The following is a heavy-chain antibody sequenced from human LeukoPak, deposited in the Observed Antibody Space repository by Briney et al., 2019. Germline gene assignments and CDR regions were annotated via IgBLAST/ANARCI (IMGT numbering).Heavy chain of an antibody. J-gene: IGHJ6*03. CDR2: ISPYYDNT. V-gene: IGHV1-18*01. D-gene: IGHD2-2*01. CDR3: ARDTYCSSTRCFPDYMDV. CDR1: GYTFTSYG. Sequence: ASVKVSCKASGYTFTSYGISWVRQAPGQGLEWMGWISPYYDNTNYAQKLQDRVTMTTDTSTSIAYMELRSLRSDDTAVYYCARDTYCSSTRCFPDYMDVWGTGTTVTVSS.